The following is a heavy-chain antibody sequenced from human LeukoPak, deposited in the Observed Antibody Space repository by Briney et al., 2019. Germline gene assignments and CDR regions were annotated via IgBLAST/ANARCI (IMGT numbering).Heavy chain of an antibody. CDR2: ISGSDTGT. Sequence: PGGSLRLSCAASGFTFSSYAMSWVRQAPGKGLEWVSTISGSDTGTYYADSVKGRFTISRDNSKDTLYLQMNSLRAEDTAIYYCATRLRSTSGFDYWGQGILVTVSS. J-gene: IGHJ4*02. D-gene: IGHD4-17*01. CDR3: ATRLRSTSGFDY. CDR1: GFTFSSYA. V-gene: IGHV3-23*01.